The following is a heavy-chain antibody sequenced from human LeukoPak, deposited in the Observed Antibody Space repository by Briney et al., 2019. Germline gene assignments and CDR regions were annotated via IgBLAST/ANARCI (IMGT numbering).Heavy chain of an antibody. V-gene: IGHV5-51*01. J-gene: IGHJ4*02. Sequence: GESLKISCKGSGYSFTTHWIGWVRQMPGKGLELMGIIYPGGSDIRYSPSFQGQVTISADKSISTAYLQWSSLKASDTAMYYCARLPSGYGIYYFDYWGQGTLVTVSS. CDR3: ARLPSGYGIYYFDY. CDR2: IYPGGSDI. CDR1: GYSFTTHW. D-gene: IGHD5-12*01.